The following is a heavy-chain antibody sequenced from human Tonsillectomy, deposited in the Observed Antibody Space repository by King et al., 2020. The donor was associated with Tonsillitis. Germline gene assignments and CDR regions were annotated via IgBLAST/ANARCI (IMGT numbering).Heavy chain of an antibody. Sequence: VQLVESGGGLVKPGGSLRLSCAASGFTFSNYNMNWVRQAPGKGLEWVSSISTSARYNYYADSVKGRFTISRENAKNSLFLQMNSLHPEDTAPYYCARDPSSWYYFDYWGQGTLVTVSS. D-gene: IGHD6-13*01. CDR3: ARDPSSWYYFDY. CDR1: GFTFSNYN. CDR2: ISTSARYN. J-gene: IGHJ4*02. V-gene: IGHV3-21*01.